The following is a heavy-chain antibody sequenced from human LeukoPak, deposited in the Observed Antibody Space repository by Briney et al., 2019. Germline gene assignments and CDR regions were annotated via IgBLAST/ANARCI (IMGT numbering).Heavy chain of an antibody. Sequence: GGSLRLSCAASGFTFSNFGMHWVRQAPGKGLEWVAVISYDGNNKYYTDSVKGRFTISRDNAKNTLYLQMDSLRAEDTAVYYCAKQMAVDYFDYWGQGTLVTVSS. V-gene: IGHV3-30*18. D-gene: IGHD5-24*01. CDR1: GFTFSNFG. J-gene: IGHJ4*02. CDR3: AKQMAVDYFDY. CDR2: ISYDGNNK.